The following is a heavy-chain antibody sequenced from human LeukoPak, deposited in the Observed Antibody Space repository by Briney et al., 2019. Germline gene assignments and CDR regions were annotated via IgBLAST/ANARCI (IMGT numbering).Heavy chain of an antibody. V-gene: IGHV4-59*01. D-gene: IGHD4-23*01. CDR2: IYYSGST. Sequence: SETLSLTCTVSGGSISSYYWSWIRQPPGKGLEWIGYIYYSGSTNYNPSLKSRVAISVDTSKNQVSLKLSSVTAADTAVYYCARDIRYGGNSVWGQGTLVTVSS. CDR1: GGSISSYY. J-gene: IGHJ4*02. CDR3: ARDIRYGGNSV.